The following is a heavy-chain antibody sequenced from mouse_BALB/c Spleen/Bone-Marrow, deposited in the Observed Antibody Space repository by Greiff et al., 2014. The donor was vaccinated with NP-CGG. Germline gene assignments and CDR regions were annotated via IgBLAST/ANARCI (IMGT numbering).Heavy chain of an antibody. CDR3: ARYRLGTYFDY. CDR1: GFNIKDTY. J-gene: IGHJ2*01. CDR2: VDPANGNT. D-gene: IGHD2-14*01. Sequence: VQLKESGAELVKPGASVKLSCTASGFNIKDTYMHWVKQRPEQGLEWIGRVDPANGNTKYDPKFQGKATITADTSSNTAYLQLSSLTSEDTAVYYCARYRLGTYFDYWGQGTNLTVSS. V-gene: IGHV14-3*02.